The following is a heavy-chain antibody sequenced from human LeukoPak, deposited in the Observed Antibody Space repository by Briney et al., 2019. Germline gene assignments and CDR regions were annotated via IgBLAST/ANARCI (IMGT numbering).Heavy chain of an antibody. CDR3: GRLAKNIAAAGQDWFDP. J-gene: IGHJ5*02. CDR1: GGSFSGYY. D-gene: IGHD6-13*01. CDR2: INHSGST. Sequence: SSETLSLTCAAYGGSFSGYYWSWIRQPPGKGLEWIGEINHSGSTNYNPSLKSRVTISVDTSKNQFSLKLSSVPAADTAVYYWGRLAKNIAAAGQDWFDPRGQRTLVTVSS. V-gene: IGHV4-34*01.